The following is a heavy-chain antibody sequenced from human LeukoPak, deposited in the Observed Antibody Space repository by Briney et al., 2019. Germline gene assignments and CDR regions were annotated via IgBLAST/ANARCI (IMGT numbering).Heavy chain of an antibody. J-gene: IGHJ4*02. D-gene: IGHD6-13*01. CDR1: GGSISSGSYY. V-gene: IGHV4-39*07. CDR3: ARGRRYSSFRSAGYFDY. Sequence: SETLSLTCTVSGGSISSGSYYWSWIRQPPGKGLEWIGEINHSGSTNYNPSLKSRVTISVDTSKNQLSLKLSSVTAADTAVYYCARGRRYSSFRSAGYFDYWGQGTLVTVSS. CDR2: INHSGST.